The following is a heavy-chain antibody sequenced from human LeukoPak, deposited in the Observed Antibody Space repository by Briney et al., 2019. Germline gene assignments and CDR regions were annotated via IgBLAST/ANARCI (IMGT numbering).Heavy chain of an antibody. CDR1: GYTFTSYG. CDR3: ARNSSDWYGYMDV. Sequence: ASVKVSCKASGYTFTSYGISWVRQAPRQGLEWMGWISTYNGYANYAQKLQGRVTMTTETSTSTAYMELRSLRSDDTAVYYCARNSSDWYGYMDVWGKGTTVTVSS. CDR2: ISTYNGYA. V-gene: IGHV1-18*01. J-gene: IGHJ6*04. D-gene: IGHD6-19*01.